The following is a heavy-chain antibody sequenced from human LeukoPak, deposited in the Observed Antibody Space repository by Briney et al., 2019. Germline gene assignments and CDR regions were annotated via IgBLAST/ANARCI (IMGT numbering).Heavy chain of an antibody. V-gene: IGHV3-13*01. CDR2: IGTVGDT. D-gene: IGHD4-11*01. J-gene: IGHJ5*02. Sequence: PGGSLRLSCAASGFTFSNSDMHWVRQPTGKGLEWVSGIGTVGDTYYPGSVKGRFTISRENAKNSLYLQMNSLRAGDTAVYYCARDSSNAGWFDPWGQGTLVTVSS. CDR1: GFTFSNSD. CDR3: ARDSSNAGWFDP.